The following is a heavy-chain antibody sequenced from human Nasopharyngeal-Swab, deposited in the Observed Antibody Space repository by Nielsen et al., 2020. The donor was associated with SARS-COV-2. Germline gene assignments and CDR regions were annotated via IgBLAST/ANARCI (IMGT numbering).Heavy chain of an antibody. CDR1: GGTFSSYA. D-gene: IGHD2-2*01. CDR3: ARVIVVVPAAHDDYYYYYGMDV. Sequence: SVKVSCKASGGTFSSYAISWVRQAPGQGLEWMGRIIPTLGIANYAQKFQGRVTITADKSTSTAYMELSSLRSEDTAVYYCARVIVVVPAAHDDYYYYYGMDVWGQGTTVTVSS. CDR2: IIPTLGIA. V-gene: IGHV1-69*04. J-gene: IGHJ6*02.